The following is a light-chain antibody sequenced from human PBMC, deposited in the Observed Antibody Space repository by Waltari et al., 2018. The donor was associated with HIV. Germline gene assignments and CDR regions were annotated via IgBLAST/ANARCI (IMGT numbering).Light chain of an antibody. Sequence: SYVLTQPPSVSVAPGKTARITCGGNNIGTKSLHWYQQKPGQAPVVVLYYDSDRPSGIAERFSGSNSGNSATLTIIRVEAGDEADYYCQVWDPSGDHLIFGGGTKLTVL. J-gene: IGLJ2*01. CDR2: YDS. V-gene: IGLV3-21*04. CDR3: QVWDPSGDHLI. CDR1: NIGTKS.